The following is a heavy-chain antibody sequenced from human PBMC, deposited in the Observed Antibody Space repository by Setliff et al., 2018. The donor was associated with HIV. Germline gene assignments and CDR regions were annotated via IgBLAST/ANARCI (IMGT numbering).Heavy chain of an antibody. V-gene: IGHV3-66*01. CDR3: ARKGAQCGCDCYSNWYFDL. Sequence: PGGSLRLSCAASGFTVSSNYMSWVRQAPGKGLEWVSVIYNGGSTYYADSVMGRFTISRDNSKNTLYLQMNSLRAEEPAVYYCARKGAQCGCDCYSNWYFDLWGRGTLVTVSS. D-gene: IGHD2-21*02. CDR2: IYNGGST. J-gene: IGHJ2*01. CDR1: GFTVSSNY.